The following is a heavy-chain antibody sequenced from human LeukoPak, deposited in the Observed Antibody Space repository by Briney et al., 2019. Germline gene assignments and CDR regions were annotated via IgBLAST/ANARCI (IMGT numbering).Heavy chain of an antibody. CDR2: VHHSGST. V-gene: IGHV4-34*01. Sequence: SETLSLTCTVSGGSMSSYYWSWVRQPPGKGLEWIGEVHHSGSTNYNPSLKGRVAISVDRSKNQFSLQLNSLTAADTAVYYCARNGNYDRNGYEFDYWGQGSLVTVSS. CDR3: ARNGNYDRNGYEFDY. D-gene: IGHD3-22*01. CDR1: GGSMSSYY. J-gene: IGHJ4*02.